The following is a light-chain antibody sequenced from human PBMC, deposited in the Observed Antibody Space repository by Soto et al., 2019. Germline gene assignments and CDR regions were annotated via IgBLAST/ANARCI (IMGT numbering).Light chain of an antibody. CDR3: LLDYSYFWA. CDR1: QGIRSA. CDR2: AAS. V-gene: IGKV1-6*01. J-gene: IGKJ1*01. Sequence: IQITQSPSSFSSSVRESLTITCRTSQGIRSALGWYQQKPGKVPKLLIYAASTLRSGVPSRFSGSRSGRDFTLTISSLQPEDFATYYCLLDYSYFWAFGQGTKVDIK.